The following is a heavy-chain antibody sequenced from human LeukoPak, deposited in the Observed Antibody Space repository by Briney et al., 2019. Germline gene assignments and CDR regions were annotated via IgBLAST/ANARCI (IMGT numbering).Heavy chain of an antibody. CDR2: VYYSGSA. V-gene: IGHV4-59*03. D-gene: IGHD6-6*01. J-gene: IGHJ4*02. Sequence: SETLSLTCTISDGSISTYYWSWIRQPPGKGLEWIGYVYYSGSADYNPSLRSRVTLSVDTSKNQLSLTLTSVTAADTAMYYCATTTIGSSSSYYFDYWGRGTLVTVSS. CDR3: ATTTIGSSSSYYFDY. CDR1: DGSISTYY.